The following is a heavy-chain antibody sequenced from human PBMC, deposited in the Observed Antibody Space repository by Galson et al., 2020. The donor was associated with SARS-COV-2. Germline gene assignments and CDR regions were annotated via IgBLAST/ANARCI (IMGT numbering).Heavy chain of an antibody. D-gene: IGHD3-10*01. CDR1: GFTFSSYW. V-gene: IGHV3-7*01. CDR3: AREKGTFDY. J-gene: IGHJ4*02. Sequence: GESLKISCAASGFTFSSYWMTWVRQAPGKGLEWVANIKQDGSAKYYVDSLKGRFTISRDNAKNSLYLQMDSLRAEDTAVYYCAREKGTFDYWGQGTLVTVSS. CDR2: IKQDGSAK.